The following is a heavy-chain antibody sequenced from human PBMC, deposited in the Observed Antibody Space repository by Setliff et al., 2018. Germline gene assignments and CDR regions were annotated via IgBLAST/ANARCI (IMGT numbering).Heavy chain of an antibody. CDR1: GGSISSSNW. CDR2: IYHSGSI. V-gene: IGHV4-4*02. J-gene: IGHJ6*03. Sequence: SETLSLTCTVSGGSISSSNWWTWVRQPPGKGLEWIGEIYHSGSINYNPSLKSRVTMSVDKSKNQFPLKLTSVTAADTAVYYCARGLEGEDYFYYMDVWGKGNTVTVSS. CDR3: ARGLEGEDYFYYMDV. D-gene: IGHD2-21*01.